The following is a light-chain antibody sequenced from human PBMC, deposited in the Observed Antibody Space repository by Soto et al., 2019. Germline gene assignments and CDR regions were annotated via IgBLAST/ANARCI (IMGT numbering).Light chain of an antibody. V-gene: IGKV1-39*01. CDR3: QQSYSNTRRT. CDR1: ESISIY. Sequence: DIQMTQSPSSLSASVGDRVTITCRASESISIYLNWYQQKPGKAPNLLIYTASSLQSGVPSRFSGRGSGTDFTLTINSLQPEDFATYYCQQSYSNTRRTFGQGTKVEIK. J-gene: IGKJ1*01. CDR2: TAS.